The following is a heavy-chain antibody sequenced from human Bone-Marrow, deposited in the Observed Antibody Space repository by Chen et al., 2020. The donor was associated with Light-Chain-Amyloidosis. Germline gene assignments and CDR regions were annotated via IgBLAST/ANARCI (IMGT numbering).Heavy chain of an antibody. J-gene: IGHJ4*02. CDR2: IYPDDSDA. V-gene: IGHV5-51*01. Sequence: EVQLEQSGPEVKKPGESLKIYCKGSGYTFPNYWIGWVRQMPGKGLEWMGVIYPDDSDARYSPSFEGQVTISAGKSITTAYLQWRSRKASDTAMYYCARRGDGYNFDFWGQGSLVTVSS. CDR1: GYTFPNYW. D-gene: IGHD5-12*01. CDR3: ARRGDGYNFDF.